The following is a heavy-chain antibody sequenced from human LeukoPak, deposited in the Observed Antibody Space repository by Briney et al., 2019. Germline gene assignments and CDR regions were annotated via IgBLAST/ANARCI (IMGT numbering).Heavy chain of an antibody. V-gene: IGHV4-34*01. CDR2: INHSGST. D-gene: IGHD5-18*01. Sequence: SETLPLTCAVYGGSFSGYYWSWIRQPPGKGLEWIGEINHSGSTNYNPSLKSRVTISVDTSKNQFSLKLSSVTAADTAVYYCAREMDTAMGPNYYYYGMDVWGQGTTVTVSS. CDR1: GGSFSGYY. CDR3: AREMDTAMGPNYYYYGMDV. J-gene: IGHJ6*02.